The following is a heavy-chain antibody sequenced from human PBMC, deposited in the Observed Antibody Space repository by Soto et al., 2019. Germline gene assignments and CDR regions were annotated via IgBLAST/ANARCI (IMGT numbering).Heavy chain of an antibody. J-gene: IGHJ6*02. D-gene: IGHD5-18*01. V-gene: IGHV4-31*03. CDR3: ARDLGRYGLGRGYYFGMDV. CDR1: GGSISSVDYY. Sequence: SETLSLTCTVSGGSISSVDYYWSWVRQHPGKPLEWIGYIYYSGSTYYNPSLKSRVTISVDTSKNQFSLKVNSVTAADTAVYYCARDLGRYGLGRGYYFGMDVWGQGTTVTVSS. CDR2: IYYSGST.